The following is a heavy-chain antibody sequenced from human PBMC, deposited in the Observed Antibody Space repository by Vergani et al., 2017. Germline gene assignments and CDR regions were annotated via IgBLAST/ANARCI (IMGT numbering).Heavy chain of an antibody. CDR3: ARDFPSIAARRDAFDI. D-gene: IGHD6-6*01. CDR1: GFTFSSYA. CDR2: ISYDGSNK. Sequence: QVQLVESGGGVVKPGRSLRLSCAASGFTFSSYAMNWVRQAPGKGLEWVAVISYDGSNKYYADSVKGRFTISRDNSKNTLYLQMNSLRAEDTAVYYCARDFPSIAARRDAFDIWGQGTMVTVSS. J-gene: IGHJ3*02. V-gene: IGHV3-30*04.